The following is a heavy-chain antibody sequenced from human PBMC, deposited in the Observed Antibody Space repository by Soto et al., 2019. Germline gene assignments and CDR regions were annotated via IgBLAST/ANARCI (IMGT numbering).Heavy chain of an antibody. J-gene: IGHJ4*02. CDR1: GFSLSTRGVG. Sequence: QITLKESGPTLMKPTQTLTLTCTFSGFSLSTRGVGVGWIRQPPGKALEWLAIIYWDDDKRYSPSLKSRLTITKDTPKNQVVLTMTNMVPVDTATYFCAHKGGGDRILDYWGQGTLVTVSS. V-gene: IGHV2-5*02. D-gene: IGHD3-16*01. CDR2: IYWDDDK. CDR3: AHKGGGDRILDY.